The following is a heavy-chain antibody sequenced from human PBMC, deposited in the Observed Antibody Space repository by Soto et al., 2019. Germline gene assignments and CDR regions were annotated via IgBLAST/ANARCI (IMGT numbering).Heavy chain of an antibody. CDR1: GGSFSCYY. J-gene: IGHJ6*02. D-gene: IGHD2-2*01. CDR2: INHSGST. V-gene: IGHV4-34*01. CDR3: ARGRGDIVVVPAAMVYYYYYGMDA. Sequence: SETLSLTCAVYGGSFSCYYWSWIRQPPGKGLEWIGEINHSGSTNYNPSLKSRVTISVDTSKNQFSLKLSSVTAADTAVYYCARGRGDIVVVPAAMVYYYYYGMDAWGQGTTVTVSS.